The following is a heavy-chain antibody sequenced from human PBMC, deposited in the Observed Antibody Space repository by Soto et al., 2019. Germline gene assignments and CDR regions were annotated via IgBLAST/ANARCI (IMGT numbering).Heavy chain of an antibody. Sequence: QVQLLQSGAEVKRTGSSVKVSCEASGGTFSSLGFTWVRQAPGQGLEWMGGIIPISGRTTFAQKFQGRVTITADESTRATYRELTTLTSDDTDMYYCATRGTQGRWLEFADYWGQGTLVTVSS. J-gene: IGHJ4*02. CDR2: IIPISGRT. D-gene: IGHD5-12*01. CDR1: GGTFSSLG. V-gene: IGHV1-69*01. CDR3: ATRGTQGRWLEFADY.